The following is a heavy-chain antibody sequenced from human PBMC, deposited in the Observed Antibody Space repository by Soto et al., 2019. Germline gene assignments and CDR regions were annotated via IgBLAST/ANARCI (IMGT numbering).Heavy chain of an antibody. CDR2: IIPIFGTA. J-gene: IGHJ6*02. Sequence: SVKVSCKASGGTFSSYAISWVRQAPGQGLEWMGGIIPIFGTADYAQKFQGRVTITADESTSTAYMELSSLRSEDTAVYYCASVETQRYYYGMDVWGQGTTVTVSS. CDR3: ASVETQRYYYGMDV. CDR1: GGTFSSYA. V-gene: IGHV1-69*13. D-gene: IGHD2-15*01.